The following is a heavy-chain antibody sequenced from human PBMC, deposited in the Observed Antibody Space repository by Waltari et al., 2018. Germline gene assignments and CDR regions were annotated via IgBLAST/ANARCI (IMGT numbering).Heavy chain of an antibody. V-gene: IGHV1-46*01. CDR2: INPGGGST. Sequence: QVQLVQSGAEVKKPGASVKVSCKASGSIFTSSYMHWVRQAPRQGLEWMGIINPGGGSTIYAQKFQGRVTMTRDTSTSTVYMELSSLRSEDTAVYYCARGHIGRRHDSFNLWGQGTMVTVSS. D-gene: IGHD6-6*01. J-gene: IGHJ3*01. CDR1: GSIFTSSY. CDR3: ARGHIGRRHDSFNL.